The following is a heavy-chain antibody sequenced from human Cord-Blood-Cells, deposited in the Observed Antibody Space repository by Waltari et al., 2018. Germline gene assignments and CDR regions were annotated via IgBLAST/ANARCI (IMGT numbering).Heavy chain of an antibody. CDR2: IYSGGST. CDR1: GFTVISNY. V-gene: IGHV3-53*01. D-gene: IGHD7-27*01. J-gene: IGHJ4*02. Sequence: EVQLVESGGGLIQPGGSLRLSCAASGFTVISNYMSWVRQAPGKGLGWVSVIYSGGSTYYADSVKGRFTISRDNSKNTLYLQMNSLRAEDTAVYYCARTSNWARGDYWGQGTLVTVSS. CDR3: ARTSNWARGDY.